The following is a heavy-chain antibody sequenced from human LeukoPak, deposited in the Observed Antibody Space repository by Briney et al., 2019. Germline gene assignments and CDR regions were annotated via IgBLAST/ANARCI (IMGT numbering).Heavy chain of an antibody. J-gene: IGHJ1*01. CDR2: TNTDGSST. CDR1: GFTFSSYW. V-gene: IGHV3-74*03. D-gene: IGHD4-23*01. CDR3: YGANAEH. Sequence: GGSLRLSCAASGFTFSSYWMHWVRQAPGKGLVWVSGTNTDGSSTMYADSVKGRFTIARDNAKNTLYLQMNSLRAEDTAVYYCYGANAEHWGQGTLGTVSS.